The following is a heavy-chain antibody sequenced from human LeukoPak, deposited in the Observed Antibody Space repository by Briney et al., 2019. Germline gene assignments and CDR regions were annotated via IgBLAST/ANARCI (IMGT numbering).Heavy chain of an antibody. CDR2: IYYSGST. CDR3: ARSSHYYGSGSPPFDY. CDR1: GGSISSGDYY. Sequence: SGTLSLTCTVSGGSISSGDYYWSWIRQPPGKGLEWIGYIYYSGSTYYNPSLKSRVTISVDTSKNQFSLKLSSVTAADTAVYYCARSSHYYGSGSPPFDYWGQGTLVTVSS. J-gene: IGHJ4*02. V-gene: IGHV4-30-4*01. D-gene: IGHD3-10*01.